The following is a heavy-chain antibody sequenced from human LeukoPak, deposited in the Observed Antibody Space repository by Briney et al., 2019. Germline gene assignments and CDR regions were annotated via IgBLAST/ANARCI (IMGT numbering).Heavy chain of an antibody. CDR1: GGSISSYY. V-gene: IGHV4-4*07. CDR3: ARDVWHSSSSGWFDP. J-gene: IGHJ5*02. Sequence: SETLSLTCTVSGGSISSYYWSWIRQPAGKGLEWIGRIYISGSTTYNPSLKSRLTMSVDTSKNQFSLKLSSVTAADTAVYYCARDVWHSSSSGWFDPWGQGTLVTVSS. CDR2: IYISGST. D-gene: IGHD6-6*01.